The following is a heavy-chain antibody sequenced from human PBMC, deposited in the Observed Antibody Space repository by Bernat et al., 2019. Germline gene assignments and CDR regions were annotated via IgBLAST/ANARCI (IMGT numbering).Heavy chain of an antibody. J-gene: IGHJ4*02. CDR1: GFAFSTYG. V-gene: IGHV3-33*01. CDR2: VWYDGKNE. D-gene: IGHD6-13*01. Sequence: QVHLVESGGGVVQPGRSLRLSCAASGFAFSTYGMHWVRQAPGKGLEWVAVVWYDGKNEYYADSVKGRFTISRDNSKNTLYLQMNSLRVEDTAVYYCARDGYSGSWCDYWGQGTLVTVSS. CDR3: ARDGYSGSWCDY.